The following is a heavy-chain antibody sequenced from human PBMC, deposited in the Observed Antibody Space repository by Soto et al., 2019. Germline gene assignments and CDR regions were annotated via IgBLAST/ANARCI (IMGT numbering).Heavy chain of an antibody. V-gene: IGHV3-7*04. Sequence: EVQLVEFGGGLVQSGGSLRLSCAASGFTFNSYWMTWVRQAPGKGLEWVANIQEDGSKKYYLDSVGGRFTISRDNAKNLLYLQMTSLRVEDTAVYYCARDLSKEVVGETSGWYDAFDIWGQGTMVTVSS. CDR2: IQEDGSKK. J-gene: IGHJ3*02. D-gene: IGHD6-19*01. CDR1: GFTFNSYW. CDR3: ARDLSKEVVGETSGWYDAFDI.